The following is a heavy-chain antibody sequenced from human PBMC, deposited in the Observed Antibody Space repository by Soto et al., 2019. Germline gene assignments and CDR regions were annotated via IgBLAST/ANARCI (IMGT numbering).Heavy chain of an antibody. CDR1: GYTFTTVD. CDR3: ARGKYSGNWYVKAAFDV. D-gene: IGHD6-13*01. CDR2: MNPDSGDT. Sequence: VQLVQSGAEVKKPGASVKVSCQASGYTFTTVDINWVRQAAGQGLEWLGWMNPDSGDTYYAQHFQGRVTMTRNTSISTAYMELSSLESEDTAVYFCARGKYSGNWYVKAAFDVWGQGTMVAVSS. V-gene: IGHV1-8*01. J-gene: IGHJ3*01.